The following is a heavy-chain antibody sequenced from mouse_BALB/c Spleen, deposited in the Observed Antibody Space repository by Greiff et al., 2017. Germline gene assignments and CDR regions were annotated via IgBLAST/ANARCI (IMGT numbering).Heavy chain of an antibody. J-gene: IGHJ2*01. CDR3: ARDGYYYYFDY. D-gene: IGHD2-3*01. CDR2: INSNGGST. V-gene: IGHV5-6-3*01. Sequence: DVMLVESGGGLVQPGGSLKLSCAASGFTFSSYGMSWVRQTPDKRLELVATINSNGGSTYYPDSVKGRFTISRDNAKNTLYLQMSSLKSEDTAMYYCARDGYYYYFDYWGQGTTLTVSS. CDR1: GFTFSSYG.